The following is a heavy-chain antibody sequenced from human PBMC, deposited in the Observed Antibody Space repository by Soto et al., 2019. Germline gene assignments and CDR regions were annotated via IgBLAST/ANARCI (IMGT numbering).Heavy chain of an antibody. CDR3: ARISTWNQLDY. CDR2: ISRSGTTI. Sequence: GGALRLCCADSGVTFSSYDMSWVRQAPGKGLEWVSYISRSGTTIFYADSVKGRFTISRDNAKASLYLQMNSLRAEDTAVYYCARISTWNQLDYWGQGTLVTVSS. CDR1: GVTFSSYD. J-gene: IGHJ4*02. D-gene: IGHD6-13*01. V-gene: IGHV3-11*01.